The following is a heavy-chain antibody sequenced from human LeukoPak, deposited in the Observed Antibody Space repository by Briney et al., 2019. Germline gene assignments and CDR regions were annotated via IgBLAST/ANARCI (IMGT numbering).Heavy chain of an antibody. D-gene: IGHD3-22*01. CDR2: IYYSGST. V-gene: IGHV4-59*01. CDR3: ARSMYYYDSSGPLGPPFDY. Sequence: GSLRLSCAASGFTFSSYHMNWVRQPPGKGLEWIGYIYYSGSTNYSPSLKSRVTISVDTSKNQFSLKLSSVTAADTAVYYCARSMYYYDSSGPLGPPFDYWGQGTLVTVSS. CDR1: GFTFSSYH. J-gene: IGHJ4*02.